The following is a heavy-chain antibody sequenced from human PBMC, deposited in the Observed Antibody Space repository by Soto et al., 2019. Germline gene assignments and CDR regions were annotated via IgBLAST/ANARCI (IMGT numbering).Heavy chain of an antibody. J-gene: IGHJ6*02. Sequence: GESLKISCKGSGYSFTSYWISWVRQMPGKGLEWMGRIDPSDSYTNYSPSFQGHVTISADKSISTAYLQWSSLKASDTAMYYCTVTSRQDYYYYGMDVWGQGTTVTVSS. CDR2: IDPSDSYT. V-gene: IGHV5-10-1*01. CDR3: TVTSRQDYYYYGMDV. CDR1: GYSFTSYW. D-gene: IGHD4-17*01.